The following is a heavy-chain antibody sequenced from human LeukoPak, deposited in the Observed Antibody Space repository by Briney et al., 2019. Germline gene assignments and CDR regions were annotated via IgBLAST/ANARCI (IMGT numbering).Heavy chain of an antibody. D-gene: IGHD6-19*01. Sequence: PGGSLRLSCAASGFTFDDYAMHWVRQAPGKGLEWVSGISWNSGSIGYADSVKGRFTISRDSAKNSLYLQMNSLRAEDMALYYCAKDVLGSGWYSYFDYWGQGTLVTVSS. CDR1: GFTFDDYA. V-gene: IGHV3-9*03. CDR2: ISWNSGSI. CDR3: AKDVLGSGWYSYFDY. J-gene: IGHJ4*02.